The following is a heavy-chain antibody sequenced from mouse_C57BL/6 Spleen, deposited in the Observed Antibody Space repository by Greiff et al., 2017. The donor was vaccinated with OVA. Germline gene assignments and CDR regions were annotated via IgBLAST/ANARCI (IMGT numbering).Heavy chain of an antibody. V-gene: IGHV1-78*01. CDR3: ARHEESPPTASWFAY. CDR2: IYPRDGST. D-gene: IGHD4-1*02. Sequence: VKLVESDAELVKPGASVKISCKVSGYTFTDHTIHWMKQRPEQGLEWIGYIYPRDGSTKYNEKFKGKATLTADKSSSTAYMQLNSLTSEDSAVYFCARHEESPPTASWFAYWGQGTLVTVSA. CDR1: GYTFTDHT. J-gene: IGHJ3*01.